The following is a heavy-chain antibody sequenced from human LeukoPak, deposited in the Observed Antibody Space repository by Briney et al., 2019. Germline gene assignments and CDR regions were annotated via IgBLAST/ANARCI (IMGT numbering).Heavy chain of an antibody. CDR3: AHQYYYGSGRYYYTPNFDY. Sequence: ESGPTLVNPPQTLTLTCTFSGFSLRTRGVGVGWIRQPPGKALERLPLIYWDDAKRYSPSLKSRLTITKDTSKNQVVLTMTNMDPVDTATYYCAHQYYYGSGRYYYTPNFDYWGQGTLVTVSS. CDR2: IYWDDAK. CDR1: GFSLRTRGVG. J-gene: IGHJ4*02. D-gene: IGHD3-10*01. V-gene: IGHV2-5*02.